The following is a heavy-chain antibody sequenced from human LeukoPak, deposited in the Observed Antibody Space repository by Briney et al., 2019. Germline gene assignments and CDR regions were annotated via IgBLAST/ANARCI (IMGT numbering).Heavy chain of an antibody. CDR3: TKDHGFYSSGWHPLFDH. CDR1: GFTFSSYN. J-gene: IGHJ4*02. V-gene: IGHV3-23*01. D-gene: IGHD6-19*01. Sequence: PGGSLRLSCAASGFTFSSYNMNWVRQAPGKGLEWVSTISDSGSSTYYTDSVKGRFTFSRDNSKNTLHLQMNSLRAEDTAVYYCTKDHGFYSSGWHPLFDHWGQGTLVTVTP. CDR2: ISDSGSST.